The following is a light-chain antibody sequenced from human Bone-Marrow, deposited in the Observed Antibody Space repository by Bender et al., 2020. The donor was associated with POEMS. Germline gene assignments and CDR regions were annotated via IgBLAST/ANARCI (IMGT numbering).Light chain of an antibody. Sequence: SYELTQPPSVSVSPGQTARITCSGDALPKKYGYWYQQKPGQAPVLVVHDDTDRPPGIPERFSGSNSGSTATLTISRVEAGDEADYDCQVWDTSSDHPGVFGGGTKLTVL. V-gene: IGLV3-21*02. CDR3: QVWDTSSDHPGV. CDR1: ALPKKY. CDR2: DDT. J-gene: IGLJ2*01.